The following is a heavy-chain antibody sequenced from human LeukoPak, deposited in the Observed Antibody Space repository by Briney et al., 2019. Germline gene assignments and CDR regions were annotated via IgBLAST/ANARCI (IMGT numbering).Heavy chain of an antibody. D-gene: IGHD6-13*01. J-gene: IGHJ4*02. CDR3: AKDVMSRSWFAFDY. V-gene: IGHV3-48*01. CDR2: ISTTSWTI. Sequence: GGSLRLSCAASGFTFSRYSMNWVRQAPGKGLEWVSYISTTSWTIYYADSVKGRFTISRDNSKNTLYLQMNSLRAEDTAVYYCAKDVMSRSWFAFDYWGQGTLVTVSS. CDR1: GFTFSRYS.